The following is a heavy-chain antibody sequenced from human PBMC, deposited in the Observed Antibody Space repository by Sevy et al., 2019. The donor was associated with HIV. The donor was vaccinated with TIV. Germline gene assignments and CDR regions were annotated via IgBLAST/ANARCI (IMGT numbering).Heavy chain of an antibody. J-gene: IGHJ6*02. V-gene: IGHV3-7*01. CDR3: ARVDDFWSGCLGYGMDV. CDR1: GFTFSSYW. D-gene: IGHD3-3*01. Sequence: GGSLRLSCAASGFTFSSYWMSWVRQAPGKGLEWVANIKQDGSEKYYVDSVKGRFTISRDNAKNSLYLQMNSLRAEDTAVYYCARVDDFWSGCLGYGMDVWGQGTTVTVSS. CDR2: IKQDGSEK.